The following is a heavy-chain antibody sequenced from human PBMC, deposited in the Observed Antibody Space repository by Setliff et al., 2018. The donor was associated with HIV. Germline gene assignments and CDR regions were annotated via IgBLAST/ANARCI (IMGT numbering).Heavy chain of an antibody. Sequence: ASVKVSCKASGYTFTSYAMHWVRQAPGQRLEWMGWINAGNGNTKYSQKFQGRVTITRDTSASTAYMELSSLRSEDTAVYYCARDFLFTEAAAGETFDYWGQGTLVTVS. CDR2: INAGNGNT. D-gene: IGHD6-13*01. CDR1: GYTFTSYA. CDR3: ARDFLFTEAAAGETFDY. J-gene: IGHJ4*02. V-gene: IGHV1-3*01.